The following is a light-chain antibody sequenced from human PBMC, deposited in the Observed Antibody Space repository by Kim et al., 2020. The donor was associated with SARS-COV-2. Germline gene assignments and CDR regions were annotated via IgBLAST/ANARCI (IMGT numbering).Light chain of an antibody. CDR1: QSVSGS. CDR3: QQRSNWPYT. CDR2: DAS. J-gene: IGKJ2*01. V-gene: IGKV3-11*01. Sequence: SLSPGQRAPLSCRAGQSVSGSLAWYQQKPGQAPRLLIYDASTRATGIPARFSGSGSGTDFTLTISSLEPEDFVVYYCQQRSNWPYTFGQGTKLEI.